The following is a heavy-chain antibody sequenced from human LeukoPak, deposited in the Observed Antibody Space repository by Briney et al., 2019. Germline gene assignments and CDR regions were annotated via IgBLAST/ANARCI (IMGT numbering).Heavy chain of an antibody. V-gene: IGHV5-51*01. Sequence: GESLEISFQGSGYGFTSYWIGWVRPMPGKGLEWMGVIYPGDPDTRYSPSFQGQVTISADKSISTAYLQWSSLKASDTAMYYCARGPGYGGFDYWGQGTLVTVSS. CDR1: GYGFTSYW. J-gene: IGHJ4*02. CDR3: ARGPGYGGFDY. D-gene: IGHD4-23*01. CDR2: IYPGDPDT.